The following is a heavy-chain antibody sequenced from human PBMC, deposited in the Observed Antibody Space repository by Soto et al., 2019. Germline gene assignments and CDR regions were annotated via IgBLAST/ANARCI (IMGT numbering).Heavy chain of an antibody. CDR3: ARGSDLYCSSTSCYSGYDKSYFAY. Sequence: SETLSLTCTVSGGSISSGGYYWSWIRQHPGKGLEWIGYIYYSGSTYYNPSLKSRVTISVDTSKNQFSLKLSSVTAADTAVYYCARGSDLYCSSTSCYSGYDKSYFAYWGQGTLVTVSS. CDR2: IYYSGST. CDR1: GGSISSGGYY. V-gene: IGHV4-31*03. J-gene: IGHJ4*02. D-gene: IGHD2-2*01.